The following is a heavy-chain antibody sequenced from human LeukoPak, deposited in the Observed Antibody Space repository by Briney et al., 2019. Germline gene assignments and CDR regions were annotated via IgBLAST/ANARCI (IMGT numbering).Heavy chain of an antibody. V-gene: IGHV3-9*01. CDR2: ISWNSGSI. CDR3: ARATDSDAFDI. Sequence: GGSLRLSCAAAGFTVDDYAMHWVRQAPGKGLEWVSGISWNSGSIGYADSVKGRFTIFRDNAKNSLYLQMNSLRAEDTALYYCARATDSDAFDIWGQGTMVTVSS. J-gene: IGHJ3*02. D-gene: IGHD3/OR15-3a*01. CDR1: GFTVDDYA.